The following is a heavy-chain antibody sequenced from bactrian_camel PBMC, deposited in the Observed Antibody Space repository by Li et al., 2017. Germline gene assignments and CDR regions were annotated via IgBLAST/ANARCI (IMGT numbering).Heavy chain of an antibody. Sequence: VQLVESGGGSVQAGGSLRLSCAASKYFKYCMSWFRQVPGKEREGVAVIDDNGRTIYADSVQGRFTTSKDNDKNTLSLQMDSLKPEDTAMYYCAADLQNPSAGYCNRRFRSGGLDYWGKGTQVTVS. CDR1: KYFKYC. J-gene: IGHJ7*01. V-gene: IGHV3S53*01. D-gene: IGHD3*01. CDR2: IDDNGRT.